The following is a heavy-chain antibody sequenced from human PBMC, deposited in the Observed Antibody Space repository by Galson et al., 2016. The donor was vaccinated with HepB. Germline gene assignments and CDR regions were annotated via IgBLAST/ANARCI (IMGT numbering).Heavy chain of an antibody. CDR1: GFSSEDYA. V-gene: IGHV3-9*02. CDR3: SKDMWRDSIVKMVDVVPRAMDV. CDR2: ISWNGGNM. Sequence: SLRLSCAVSGFSSEDYAMHWVRQFPGKGLEWVAGISWNGGNMAYADSVKGRIIIFRENTKNSLYLQMNSLRMEDTALYYCSKDMWRDSIVKMVDVVPRAMDVWGKGTTVTVSS. D-gene: IGHD1-26*01. J-gene: IGHJ6*04.